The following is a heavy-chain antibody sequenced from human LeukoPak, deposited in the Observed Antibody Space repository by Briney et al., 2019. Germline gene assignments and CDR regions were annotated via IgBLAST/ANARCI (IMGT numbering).Heavy chain of an antibody. V-gene: IGHV3-30-3*01. CDR2: ISYDGGNK. CDR1: GFTFSSYA. J-gene: IGHJ3*02. CDR3: AREGLNDAFDI. Sequence: GGSLRLSCAASGFTFSSYAMHWVRQAPGKGLEWVAVISYDGGNKYYADSVKGRFTISRDNSKNTPYLQMNSLRAEDTAVYYCAREGLNDAFDIWGQGTMVTVSS.